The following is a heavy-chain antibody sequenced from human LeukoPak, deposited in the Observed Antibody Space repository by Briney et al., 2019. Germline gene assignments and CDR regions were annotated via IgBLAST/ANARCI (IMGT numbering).Heavy chain of an antibody. J-gene: IGHJ4*02. V-gene: IGHV1-69*04. CDR2: IIPILGIP. CDR3: ARDFQIDSSGYLY. Sequence: SVKVSCKASGGTFNNYAISWVRQAPGQGLEWMGRIIPILGIPNYAQEFQGRVTITADKSTSTAYMELSSLRSEDTAVYYCARDFQIDSSGYLYWGQGTLVTVSS. D-gene: IGHD3-22*01. CDR1: GGTFNNYA.